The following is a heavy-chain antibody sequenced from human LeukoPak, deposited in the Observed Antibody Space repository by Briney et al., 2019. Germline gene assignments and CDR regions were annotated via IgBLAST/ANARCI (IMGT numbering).Heavy chain of an antibody. J-gene: IGHJ4*02. CDR2: IYYSGYT. CDR1: GGSISSYY. Sequence: SETLSLTCTVSGGSISSYYWSWIRQPPGKGLEWIGYIYYSGYTDYNPSLKSRVTISVDTSKNQFSLKLSSVTAADTAVYYCARDQAAAGTGYWGQGTLVTVSS. CDR3: ARDQAAAGTGY. V-gene: IGHV4-59*12. D-gene: IGHD6-13*01.